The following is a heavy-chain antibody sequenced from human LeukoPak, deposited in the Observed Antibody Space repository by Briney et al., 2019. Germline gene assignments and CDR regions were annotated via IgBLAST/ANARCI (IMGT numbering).Heavy chain of an antibody. CDR2: ISSSSSTI. V-gene: IGHV3-48*01. J-gene: IGHJ3*02. D-gene: IGHD1-26*01. CDR1: GFTFSSYS. Sequence: GGSLRLSCAASGFTFSSYSMNWVRQAPGKGLECVSYISSSSSTIYYADSVKGRFTISRDNAKNSLYLQMNSLRPEDTAMFYCARDRWYSGRQGVFDIWGQGTMVTVSS. CDR3: ARDRWYSGRQGVFDI.